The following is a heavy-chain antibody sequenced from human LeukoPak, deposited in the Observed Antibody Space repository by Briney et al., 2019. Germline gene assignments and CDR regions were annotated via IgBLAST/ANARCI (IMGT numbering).Heavy chain of an antibody. CDR3: ASLDGYSAFDP. J-gene: IGHJ5*02. CDR2: IYYSGST. CDR1: GGSISSYY. Sequence: KPSETLSLTCTVSGGSISSYYWSWIRQPPGKGLEWIGYIYYSGSTNYNPSLKSRVSISVDTSKNQFSLKLTSVTAADTAIYYCASLDGYSAFDPWGREPWSPSPQ. V-gene: IGHV4-59*08. D-gene: IGHD5-24*01.